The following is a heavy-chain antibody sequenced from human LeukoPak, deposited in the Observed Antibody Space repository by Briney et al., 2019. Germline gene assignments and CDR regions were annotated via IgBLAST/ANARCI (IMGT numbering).Heavy chain of an antibody. CDR2: ISGSGGST. V-gene: IGHV3-23*01. CDR3: ARDGGSGSWFLGY. CDR1: GFTFSSYA. D-gene: IGHD3-10*01. Sequence: GGSLRLSCAASGFTFSSYAMSWVRQAPGKGLEWVSAISGSGGSTYYADSVKGRFTISRDNSKNTLYLQMNSLRAEDTAVYYCARDGGSGSWFLGYWGQGTLVTVSS. J-gene: IGHJ4*02.